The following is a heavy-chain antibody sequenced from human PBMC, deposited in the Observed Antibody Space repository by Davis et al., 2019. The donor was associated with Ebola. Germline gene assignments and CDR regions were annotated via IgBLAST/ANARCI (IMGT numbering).Heavy chain of an antibody. CDR1: RISFSDYW. J-gene: IGHJ4*02. V-gene: IGHV3-7*03. CDR3: ARDPAFSSFDY. Sequence: PGGSLRLSCVASRISFSDYWMSWVRQVPGKGLEFVANVNPSGSEKSYVQSVKGRFTISRDNTKNSLYLQMNSLRADDTAVYYCARDPAFSSFDYWGQGSLVTVSA. CDR2: VNPSGSEK. D-gene: IGHD6-6*01.